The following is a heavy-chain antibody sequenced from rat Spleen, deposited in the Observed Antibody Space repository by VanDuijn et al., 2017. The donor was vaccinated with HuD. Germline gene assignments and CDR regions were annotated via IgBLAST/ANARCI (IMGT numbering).Heavy chain of an antibody. D-gene: IGHD1-7*01. CDR1: GYSITNSYR. V-gene: IGHV3-3*01. Sequence: EVQLQESGPGLVKPSQSLSLTCSVTGYSITNSYRWNWIRKFPGNKLEWMGYINSAGSTVYNPSLKSRISITRDTSKNQFFLQMNSLRSGDTATYYCTRDHRDYFDYWGQGVMVTVSS. J-gene: IGHJ2*01. CDR2: INSAGST. CDR3: TRDHRDYFDY.